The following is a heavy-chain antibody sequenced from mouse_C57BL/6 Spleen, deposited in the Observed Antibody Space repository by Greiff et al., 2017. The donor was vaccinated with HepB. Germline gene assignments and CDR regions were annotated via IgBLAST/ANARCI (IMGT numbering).Heavy chain of an antibody. CDR2: INPGSGGN. V-gene: IGHV1-54*01. Sequence: QVQLQQSGAELVRPGTSVKVSCKASGYAFTNYLIEWVKQRPGQGLEWIGVINPGSGGNNYNEKFKGKATLTADKSSSTAYMQLSSLTSEDSAVYFCARRGNYVDWFAYWGQGTLVTVSA. CDR3: ARRGNYVDWFAY. D-gene: IGHD2-1*01. CDR1: GYAFTNYL. J-gene: IGHJ3*01.